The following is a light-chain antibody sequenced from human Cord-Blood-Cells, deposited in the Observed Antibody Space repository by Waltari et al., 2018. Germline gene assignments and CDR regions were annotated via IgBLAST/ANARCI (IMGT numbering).Light chain of an antibody. J-gene: IGKJ1*01. CDR3: QQSYSTLWT. CDR1: QSISSY. V-gene: IGKV1-39*01. CDR2: AAS. Sequence: DIQMTQSPSSLSASVGDRVTITCRASQSISSYLNWYQQKPGKAPKLLIYAASSLQSGVPSRFSGSGSETDFTLTISRLQPEDFATYYCQQSYSTLWTFGQGTKVEIK.